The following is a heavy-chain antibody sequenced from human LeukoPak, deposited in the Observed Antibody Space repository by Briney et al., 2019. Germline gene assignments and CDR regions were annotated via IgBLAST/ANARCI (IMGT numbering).Heavy chain of an antibody. J-gene: IGHJ4*02. CDR1: GSTFSNYW. Sequence: GGSLRLSCAASGSTFSNYWMNWVRQAPGKGLEWVANIKQDGSENYCVDSVKGRFTISRDNAKNSLYLQMNSLRVEDTAVYYCARDGPYYFGSGSGRKVFDYWGQGTLVTVSS. CDR3: ARDGPYYFGSGSGRKVFDY. V-gene: IGHV3-7*01. D-gene: IGHD3-10*01. CDR2: IKQDGSEN.